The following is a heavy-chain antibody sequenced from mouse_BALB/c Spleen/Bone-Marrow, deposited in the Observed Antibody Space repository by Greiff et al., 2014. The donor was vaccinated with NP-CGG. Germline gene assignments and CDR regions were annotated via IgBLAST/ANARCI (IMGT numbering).Heavy chain of an antibody. CDR2: ISNTGNYT. CDR1: GFTFSSYA. V-gene: IGHV5-9-3*01. Sequence: DVKLVESGGGLVKPGGSLKLSCAASGFTFSSYAMSWVRQTPEKRLEWVATISNTGNYTYYPDSVKGRLTISRDNAKNTLYLQMSSLRSEDTALYYCARQGDGYYDYWGQGTTLTVSS. CDR3: ARQGDGYYDY. D-gene: IGHD2-3*01. J-gene: IGHJ2*01.